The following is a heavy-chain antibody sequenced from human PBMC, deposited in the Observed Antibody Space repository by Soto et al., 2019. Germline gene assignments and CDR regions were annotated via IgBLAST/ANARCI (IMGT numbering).Heavy chain of an antibody. D-gene: IGHD6-13*01. Sequence: QVQLQESGPGLVKPSETLSLTCTVSGGSISSYYWSWIRQPPGKGLEWIGYIYYSGSTNYNPSLKSRVTIAVDTSKSQFSLKLSSVTAADTAVYYCARDIGIAAAGTFVFYYYGMDVWGQGTTVTVSS. V-gene: IGHV4-59*01. CDR2: IYYSGST. CDR3: ARDIGIAAAGTFVFYYYGMDV. CDR1: GGSISSYY. J-gene: IGHJ6*02.